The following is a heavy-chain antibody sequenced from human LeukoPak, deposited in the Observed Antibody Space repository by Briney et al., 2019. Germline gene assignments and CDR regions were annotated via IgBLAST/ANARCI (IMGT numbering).Heavy chain of an antibody. D-gene: IGHD2-15*01. CDR1: GFTFSSYA. J-gene: IGHJ4*02. Sequence: GRSLRLSCAASGFTFSSYAMHWVRQAPGKGLEWVAVISYDGSNKNYADSVKGRFTISRDNSKNTLYLQMNSLRAEDTAVYYCASSTARVVVAATPDYWGQGTLVTVSS. CDR2: ISYDGSNK. CDR3: ASSTARVVVAATPDY. V-gene: IGHV3-30*04.